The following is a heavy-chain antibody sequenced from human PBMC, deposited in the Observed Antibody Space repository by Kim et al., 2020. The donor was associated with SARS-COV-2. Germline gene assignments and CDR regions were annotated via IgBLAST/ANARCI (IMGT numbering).Heavy chain of an antibody. J-gene: IGHJ3*02. CDR1: GFSFSNNW. CDR2: IREDGGEK. D-gene: IGHD2-21*02. CDR3: ATDVRGGDCDI. Sequence: GGSLRLSCVASGFSFSNNWMTWLRQVPGKGLEWLANIREDGGEKNHAESVKGRFTISRDNAKNSLYLQMNSLRAEDTAVYYCATDVRGGDCDIWGQGTTVIVS. V-gene: IGHV3-7*03.